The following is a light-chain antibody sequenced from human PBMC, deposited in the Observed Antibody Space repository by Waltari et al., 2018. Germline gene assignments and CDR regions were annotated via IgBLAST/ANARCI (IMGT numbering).Light chain of an antibody. V-gene: IGLV1-40*01. CDR1: SSHIGANFA. Sequence: QSVLTQPPSVSGAPGQRVTISCTGSSSHIGANFAVHWYQKLPGAAPKVLIYINNNRPSGVSDRFSGSKSGTSASLAITGLQAEDEADYYCQSYDSRLSGVVFGGGTKLTVL. J-gene: IGLJ2*01. CDR3: QSYDSRLSGVV. CDR2: INN.